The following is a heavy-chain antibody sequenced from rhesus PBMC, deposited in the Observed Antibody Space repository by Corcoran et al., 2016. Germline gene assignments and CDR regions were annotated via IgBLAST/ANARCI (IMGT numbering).Heavy chain of an antibody. V-gene: IGHV4-65*01. CDR1: GGSVSSSNW. J-gene: IGHJ1*01. CDR3: ARVTGYFEF. CDR2: ISGSSGST. Sequence: QVQLQESGPGLVKPSETLSLTCAVSGGSVSSSNWWSWIRQPPGKGLDWIGYISGSSGSTYYNPSLKSRVTISTDTSKNQFSLKLSSVTAADTAVYYCARVTGYFEFWGQGALVTVSS.